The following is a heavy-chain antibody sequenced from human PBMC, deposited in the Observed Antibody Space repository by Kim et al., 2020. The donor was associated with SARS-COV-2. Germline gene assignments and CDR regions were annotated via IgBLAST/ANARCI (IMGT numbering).Heavy chain of an antibody. Sequence: THYHPSLNDRITISVDKSKNQFSLKLSAVTAADTAVYYCARGAAAGILYWGQGTLVTVSS. J-gene: IGHJ4*02. CDR2: T. V-gene: IGHV4-4*02. CDR3: ARGAAAGILY. D-gene: IGHD6-13*01.